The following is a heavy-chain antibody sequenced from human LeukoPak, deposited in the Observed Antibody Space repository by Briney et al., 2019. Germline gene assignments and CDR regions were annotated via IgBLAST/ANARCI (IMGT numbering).Heavy chain of an antibody. J-gene: IGHJ4*02. CDR3: ARGAPGSYCSGGSCPYFDY. CDR2: VNPNSGHT. V-gene: IGHV1-8*01. D-gene: IGHD2-15*01. Sequence: GASVKVSCKAPGYTFTSYDINWVRQATGQGLEWMGWVNPNSGHTGYAQKFQGRVTMTRNTSISTAYMDLSSLRSEDTAVYYCARGAPGSYCSGGSCPYFDYWGQGTLVFVSS. CDR1: GYTFTSYD.